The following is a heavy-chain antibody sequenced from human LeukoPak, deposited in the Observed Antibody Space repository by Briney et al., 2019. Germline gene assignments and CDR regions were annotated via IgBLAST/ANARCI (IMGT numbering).Heavy chain of an antibody. CDR1: GFTFSSYS. CDR2: ISSSSRYI. CDR3: ARGLTSSWSNNWFDP. J-gene: IGHJ5*02. D-gene: IGHD6-13*01. Sequence: GGSLRLSCAASGFTFSSYSMNWVRQAPGKGREWVSSISSSSRYIYYIDPVKGRFTISRDNAKNSLYLQMNSLRAEDTAVYYCARGLTSSWSNNWFDPWGQGTLVTVSS. V-gene: IGHV3-21*01.